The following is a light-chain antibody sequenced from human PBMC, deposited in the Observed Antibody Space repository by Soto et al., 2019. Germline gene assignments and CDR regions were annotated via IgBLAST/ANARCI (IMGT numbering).Light chain of an antibody. CDR3: QQYDNLPPFT. Sequence: DIQMTQSPSSLSASVGDRVTITCQASQDISNYLNWYQQKPGKAPKLLIYDASNLETGVPSRFXGSGSGTDFTFTISSLQPEDIATYYCQQYDNLPPFTFGPGTKLDIK. V-gene: IGKV1-33*01. CDR2: DAS. CDR1: QDISNY. J-gene: IGKJ3*01.